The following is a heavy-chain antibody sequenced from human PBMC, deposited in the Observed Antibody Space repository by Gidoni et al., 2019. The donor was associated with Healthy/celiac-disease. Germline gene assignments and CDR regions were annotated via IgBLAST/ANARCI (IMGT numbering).Heavy chain of an antibody. J-gene: IGHJ5*02. V-gene: IGHV3-33*01. Sequence: QVQLVESGGGVVPPGRSLRLSFAPSGFAFSSYGRHWVRQDPGKGLEGGAVIWCDGSNKYYADSVKGRFTISRDNSKNTLYLQMNSLRAEDTAVYYCARDRSGYYDSSGPNWFDPWGQGTLVTVSS. CDR3: ARDRSGYYDSSGPNWFDP. CDR2: IWCDGSNK. CDR1: GFAFSSYG. D-gene: IGHD3-22*01.